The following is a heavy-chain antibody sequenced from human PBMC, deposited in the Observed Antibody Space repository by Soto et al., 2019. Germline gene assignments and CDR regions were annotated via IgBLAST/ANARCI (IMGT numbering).Heavy chain of an antibody. V-gene: IGHV3-30*18. CDR2: ITYNGSNK. D-gene: IGHD2-2*02. CDR3: AKTAGYCSSTSCYIYYYMDV. Sequence: GGSLRLSCAASGFTFSSYAMSWVRQAPGKGLEWVAVITYNGSNKYYADSVKGRFTISRDNSKNTLYLQMNSLRAGDTAVYYCAKTAGYCSSTSCYIYYYMDVWGKGTTVTVSS. J-gene: IGHJ6*03. CDR1: GFTFSSYA.